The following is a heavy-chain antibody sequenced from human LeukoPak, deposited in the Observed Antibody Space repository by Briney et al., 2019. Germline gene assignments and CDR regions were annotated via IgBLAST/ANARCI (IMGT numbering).Heavy chain of an antibody. V-gene: IGHV3-20*04. CDR2: SNWNGAST. CDR1: GFTFDDYD. CDR3: ARDVEYSNIYFYYYIDV. J-gene: IGHJ6*03. D-gene: IGHD6-6*01. Sequence: GGSLRLSCAASGFTFDDYDMSWVRQVPGKGLEWVSASNWNGASTGYADSVKGRFTISRDNAKNSLYLQMNSLSAEDTALYFCARDVEYSNIYFYYYIDVWGKGTTVTVSS.